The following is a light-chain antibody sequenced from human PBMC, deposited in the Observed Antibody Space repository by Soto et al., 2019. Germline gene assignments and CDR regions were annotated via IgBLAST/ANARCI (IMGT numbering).Light chain of an antibody. V-gene: IGLV2-14*03. CDR2: GVT. CDR3: NSYTISTTYV. J-gene: IGLJ1*01. CDR1: SSDVGHSNH. Sequence: QSALTQPASVSGSPGQSITISCTGSSSDVGHSNHVSWYQQHPGKAPKLIIYGVTNRPSGISNRFSGSKSGSTASLIISGHQVEGEADYYRNSYTISTTYVFGTGTKVTVL.